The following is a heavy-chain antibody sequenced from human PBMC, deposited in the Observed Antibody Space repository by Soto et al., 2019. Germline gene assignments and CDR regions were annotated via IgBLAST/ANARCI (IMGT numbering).Heavy chain of an antibody. J-gene: IGHJ6*02. V-gene: IGHV4-31*03. CDR3: ASLPYGDYVLGGYGMDV. CDR2: IYYSGST. Sequence: PSETLSLTCTVSGGSISSGGYYWSWIRQHPGKGLEWIGYIYYSGSTYYNPSLKSRVTISVDTSKNQFSLKLSSVTAADTAVYYCASLPYGDYVLGGYGMDVWGQGTTVTVS. CDR1: GGSISSGGYY. D-gene: IGHD4-17*01.